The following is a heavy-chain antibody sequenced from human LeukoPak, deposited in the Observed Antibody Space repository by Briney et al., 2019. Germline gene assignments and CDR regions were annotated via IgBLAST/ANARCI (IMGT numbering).Heavy chain of an antibody. D-gene: IGHD6-13*01. CDR3: ARYSSNSLDY. CDR1: GFTFSNYD. J-gene: IGHJ4*02. CDR2: IGPGGDR. Sequence: PGGSLRLSCAASGFTFSNYDMHWVRQVTGNRLEWVSSIGPGGDRYYPGSVKGRFTISRESAKNSLYLQMNSLGAGDTAVYYCARYSSNSLDYWGQGTLVTVSS. V-gene: IGHV3-13*01.